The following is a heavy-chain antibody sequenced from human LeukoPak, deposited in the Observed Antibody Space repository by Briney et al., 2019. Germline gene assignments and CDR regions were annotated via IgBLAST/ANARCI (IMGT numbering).Heavy chain of an antibody. CDR1: GFTVRSNY. Sequence: PGGSLRLSCAASGFTVRSNYMSWVRQAPGKGLEWVSLIFNDGSTYYADSVKARFTISRDNSMDTLYLQMNSRRVEDTAVYYCARDPGGDNAYWGQGTLATVSS. CDR2: IFNDGST. J-gene: IGHJ4*02. V-gene: IGHV3-66*01. D-gene: IGHD4-17*01. CDR3: ARDPGGDNAY.